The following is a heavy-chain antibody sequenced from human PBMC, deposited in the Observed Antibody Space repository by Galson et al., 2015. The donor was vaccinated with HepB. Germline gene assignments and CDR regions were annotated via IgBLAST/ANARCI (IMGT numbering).Heavy chain of an antibody. J-gene: IGHJ5*02. CDR2: ISAYNGNT. CDR3: ARDKRFGVGATMSSQHNWFDP. D-gene: IGHD1-26*01. Sequence: SVKVSCKASGYTFNSYSISWVRQAPGQGLEWMGWISAYNGNTTYAQKLQGRVTMTTDTSKSTAYMELRSLRSDDPAVYYCARDKRFGVGATMSSQHNWFDPWGQGTLVTVSS. V-gene: IGHV1-18*01. CDR1: GYTFNSYS.